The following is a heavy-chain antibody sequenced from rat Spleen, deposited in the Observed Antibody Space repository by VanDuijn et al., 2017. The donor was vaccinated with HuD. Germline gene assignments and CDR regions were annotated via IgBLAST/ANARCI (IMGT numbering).Heavy chain of an antibody. Sequence: EVQLVESGGGLVQPGRSLKLSCVASGFTFNNYWMTWIRQAPGKGLEWVASITNTGGSTYYPDSVKGRFTISRDNAKSTLYLQMNSLRSEDTATYYCTRRGPGYNYLYYFDYWGQGVMVTVSS. CDR1: GFTFNNYW. J-gene: IGHJ2*01. CDR2: ITNTGGST. V-gene: IGHV5-31*01. D-gene: IGHD1-4*01. CDR3: TRRGPGYNYLYYFDY.